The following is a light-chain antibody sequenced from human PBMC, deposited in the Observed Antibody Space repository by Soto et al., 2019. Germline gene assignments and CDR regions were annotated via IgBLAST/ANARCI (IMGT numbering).Light chain of an antibody. Sequence: EIVMTQSPATLSVSPGERATLSCRASQSVYNNLAWYQQKPGQAPRLLIYGASTRATGIPARFSGSGFGTEFTLTISSLQSEDFALYYCQQRYNWPLTFGGGTKVDIK. CDR2: GAS. V-gene: IGKV3-15*01. CDR1: QSVYNN. CDR3: QQRYNWPLT. J-gene: IGKJ4*01.